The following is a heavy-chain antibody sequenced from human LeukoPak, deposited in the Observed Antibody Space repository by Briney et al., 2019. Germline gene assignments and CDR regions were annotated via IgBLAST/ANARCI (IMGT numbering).Heavy chain of an antibody. V-gene: IGHV3-11*04. CDR2: ISSSGSTI. J-gene: IGHJ4*02. CDR3: ARDDDYYDSSGYYYDYFDY. CDR1: GFTFSDYY. D-gene: IGHD3-22*01. Sequence: GGSLRLSRAASGFTFSDYYMSWIRQAPGKGLEWVSYISSSGSTIYYADSVKGRFTISRDNAKNSLYVQMNSLRAEDTAVYYCARDDDYYDSSGYYYDYFDYWGQGTLVTVSS.